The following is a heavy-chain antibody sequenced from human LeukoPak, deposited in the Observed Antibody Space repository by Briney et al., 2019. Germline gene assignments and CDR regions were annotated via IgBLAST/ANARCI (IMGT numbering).Heavy chain of an antibody. D-gene: IGHD6-19*01. CDR2: IYSGGST. CDR3: AREGPFSGWYYFDY. J-gene: IGHJ4*02. Sequence: GGSLRLSCAASGFTVSSNYMSWVRQAPGKGLEWVSVIYSGGSTYYADSVKGRFTISRDNSKNTLYLQMNSLRAEDTAVCYCAREGPFSGWYYFDYWGQGTLVTVSS. V-gene: IGHV3-66*01. CDR1: GFTVSSNY.